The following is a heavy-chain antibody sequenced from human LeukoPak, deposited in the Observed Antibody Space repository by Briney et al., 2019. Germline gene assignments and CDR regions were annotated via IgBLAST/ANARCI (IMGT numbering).Heavy chain of an antibody. D-gene: IGHD6-19*01. Sequence: PGGSLRLSCVVSGVPISFNELNWVRQAPGKGLEWVSNIGASSTPKYYADSVKGRFSISRDNAKSSLYLQMHSLRVEDTAVYYCALLAVASDFDYWGQGALVTVSS. J-gene: IGHJ4*02. CDR1: GVPISFNE. CDR3: ALLAVASDFDY. CDR2: IGASSTPK. V-gene: IGHV3-48*03.